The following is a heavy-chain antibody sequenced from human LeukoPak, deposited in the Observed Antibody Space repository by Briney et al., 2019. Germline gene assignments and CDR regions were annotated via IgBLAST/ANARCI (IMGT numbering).Heavy chain of an antibody. Sequence: SETLSLTCVVSGDSISNNNWWSWVRQSPGKGLEWIGEVYHSGDANYNPSLKSRVTISVDTSKNQFSLKLSSVTAADTAVYYCARQHDYGGNPLDYWGQGTLVTVSS. J-gene: IGHJ4*02. D-gene: IGHD4-23*01. CDR1: GDSISNNNW. V-gene: IGHV4/OR15-8*01. CDR3: ARQHDYGGNPLDY. CDR2: VYHSGDA.